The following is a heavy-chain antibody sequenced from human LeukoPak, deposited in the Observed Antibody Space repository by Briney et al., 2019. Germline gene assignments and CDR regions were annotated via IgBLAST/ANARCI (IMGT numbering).Heavy chain of an antibody. D-gene: IGHD5-18*01. CDR2: MNPNSGGT. CDR1: GYTFTNYD. Sequence: ASVKVSCKASGYTFTNYDINWVRQASGQGLEWMGWMNPNSGGTNYAQKFQGRVTMTRDTSISTAYMELSRLRSDDTAVYYCARDREGIQLFISDYWGQGTLVTVSS. V-gene: IGHV1-2*02. J-gene: IGHJ4*02. CDR3: ARDREGIQLFISDY.